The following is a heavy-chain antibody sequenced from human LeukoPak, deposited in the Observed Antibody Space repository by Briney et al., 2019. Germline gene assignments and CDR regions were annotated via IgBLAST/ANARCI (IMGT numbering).Heavy chain of an antibody. Sequence: ASVKVSCKASGYTFTSYSISWVRQAPGQGPEWMGWISAYNGNTNYAQKLQGRVTMTTDTSTSTAYMELRSLRSDDTAVYYCASPTNYGDRLKGVNYYGMDVWGQGTTVTVSS. V-gene: IGHV1-18*01. CDR2: ISAYNGNT. CDR1: GYTFTSYS. CDR3: ASPTNYGDRLKGVNYYGMDV. D-gene: IGHD4-17*01. J-gene: IGHJ6*02.